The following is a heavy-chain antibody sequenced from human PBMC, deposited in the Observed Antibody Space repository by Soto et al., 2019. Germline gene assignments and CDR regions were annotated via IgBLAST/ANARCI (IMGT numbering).Heavy chain of an antibody. D-gene: IGHD6-6*01. V-gene: IGHV6-1*01. Sequence: PSQTLSLTCAISGDSVSSNSAAWNWIRQSPSRGLEWLGRTYYRSKWYNDYAVSVKSRITINPDTSKNQFSLQLNSVTPEDTAVYYCARDFEYSSASWSYYFYGMDVWGQGTTVTV. CDR2: TYYRSKWYN. CDR3: ARDFEYSSASWSYYFYGMDV. J-gene: IGHJ6*02. CDR1: GDSVSSNSAA.